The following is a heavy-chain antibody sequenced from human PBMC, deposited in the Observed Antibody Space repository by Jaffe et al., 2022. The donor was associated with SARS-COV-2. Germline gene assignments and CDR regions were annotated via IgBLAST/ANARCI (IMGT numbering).Heavy chain of an antibody. D-gene: IGHD2-15*01. CDR1: GLTFSNVW. Sequence: EVQLVESGGGLVKPGGSLRLSCAASGLTFSNVWMSWVRQAPGKGLEWVGRIKSEAGGGTTDYAAPVKGRFTISRDDSKNMLYLEMNSLKTEDTAVYYCTTWWIWGQGTMITVSS. V-gene: IGHV3-15*01. J-gene: IGHJ3*02. CDR3: TTWWI. CDR2: IKSEAGGGTT.